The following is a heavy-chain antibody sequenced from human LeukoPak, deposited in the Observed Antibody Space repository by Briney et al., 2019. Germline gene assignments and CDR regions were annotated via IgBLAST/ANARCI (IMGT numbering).Heavy chain of an antibody. D-gene: IGHD3-10*01. CDR1: GFTFDDYA. CDR2: IYWSSSGT. V-gene: IGHV3-9*01. CDR3: VKDMNPGGADV. J-gene: IGHJ6*02. Sequence: PGGSLRLSCAGSGFTFDDYAMHWVRQAPGKGLEWVSGIYWSSSGTGYADSVKGRFTVSRDSAKNSLYLQMNSLRPEDTALYYCVKDMNPGGADVWGQGTTVTVSS.